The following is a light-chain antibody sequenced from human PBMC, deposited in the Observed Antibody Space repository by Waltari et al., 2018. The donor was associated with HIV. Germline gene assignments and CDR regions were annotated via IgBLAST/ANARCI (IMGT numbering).Light chain of an antibody. CDR1: QSVAGY. J-gene: IGKJ2*01. V-gene: IGKV3-15*01. Sequence: EIVMTQSPATLSVSPGERVTLSCRASQSVAGYVAWYQQKPGQSPRLLISGASTRATGVPGRFTGRGSGTEFTLTISSLESDDVAIYYCQYYNNWPPMYTFGQGTKL. CDR2: GAS. CDR3: QYYNNWPPMYT.